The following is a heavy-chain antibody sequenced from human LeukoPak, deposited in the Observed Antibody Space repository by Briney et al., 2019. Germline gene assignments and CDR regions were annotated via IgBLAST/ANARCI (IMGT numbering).Heavy chain of an antibody. D-gene: IGHD2-2*01. V-gene: IGHV1-46*01. CDR2: INPSGGST. CDR3: ARGYFSSTSCFDY. J-gene: IGHJ4*02. CDR1: GYTFTSYY. Sequence: ASVKASCTSSGYTFTSYYMHWVRQAPGQGLEWMGIINPSGGSTSDVQKFQGRVTMTRDTPPSTVYMEPSSLRSEDTAVYYCARGYFSSTSCFDYWGQGTLVTVSS.